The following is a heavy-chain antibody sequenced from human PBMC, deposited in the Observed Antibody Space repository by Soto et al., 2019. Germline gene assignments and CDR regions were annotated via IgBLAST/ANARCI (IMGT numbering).Heavy chain of an antibody. CDR3: ASGKVERQHPLDY. Sequence: QVQLAQSGAEVKKPGSSVKVSCKASGGTFSSYAISWVRQAPGQGLEWMGGIIPIFGTANYAQKFQGRVTXTXDXXTSTAYMELSSLRSEDTAVYYCASGKVERQHPLDYWGQGTLVTVSS. CDR2: IIPIFGTA. D-gene: IGHD1-1*01. V-gene: IGHV1-69*05. CDR1: GGTFSSYA. J-gene: IGHJ4*02.